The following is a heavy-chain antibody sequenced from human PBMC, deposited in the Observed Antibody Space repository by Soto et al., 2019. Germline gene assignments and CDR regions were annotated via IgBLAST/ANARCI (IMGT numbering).Heavy chain of an antibody. CDR1: GYTFTSYA. CDR2: INAGNGNT. D-gene: IGHD6-19*01. Sequence: ASVKVSGKASGYTFTSYAMHWVRQAPGQRLEWMGWINAGNGNTKYSQKFQGRVTITRDTSASTAYMELSSLRSEDTAVYYCARVGRIGSGWYGYWGQGTLVTVSS. J-gene: IGHJ4*02. CDR3: ARVGRIGSGWYGY. V-gene: IGHV1-3*01.